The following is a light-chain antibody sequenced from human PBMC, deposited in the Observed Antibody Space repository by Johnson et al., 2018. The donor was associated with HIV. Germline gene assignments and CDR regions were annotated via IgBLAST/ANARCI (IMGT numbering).Light chain of an antibody. CDR2: EDY. Sequence: VLTQPPSVSAAPGQKVTISCSGSSSNIGNNYVSWYQQLPGAAPRLLIYEDYKRPSGIPDRFSGSKSGASATLGITGLQTGDEADYYCGVWDASLSPHYALGTGPTITVL. CDR3: GVWDASLSPHYA. V-gene: IGLV1-51*02. J-gene: IGLJ1*01. CDR1: SSNIGNNY.